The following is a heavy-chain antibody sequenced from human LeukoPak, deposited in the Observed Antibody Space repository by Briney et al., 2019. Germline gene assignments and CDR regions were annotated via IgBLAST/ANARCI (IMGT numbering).Heavy chain of an antibody. CDR2: ISAYNGNT. V-gene: IGHV1-18*01. J-gene: IGHJ4*02. D-gene: IGHD3-10*01. CDR1: GYTFTSYG. Sequence: ASVKDSCKASGYTFTSYGISLVRQAPGQGLEWMGWISAYNGNTNYAQKLQGRVTMTTDTSTSTAYMELRSLRSDDTAVYYCARDYGPTHYYGSGTLLSPDYWGQGTLVTVSS. CDR3: ARDYGPTHYYGSGTLLSPDY.